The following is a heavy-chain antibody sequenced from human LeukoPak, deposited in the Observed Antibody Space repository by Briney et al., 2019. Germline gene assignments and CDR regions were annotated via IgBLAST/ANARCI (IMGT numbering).Heavy chain of an antibody. CDR1: GGSISSYY. Sequence: SETLSLTCTVSGGSISSYYWSWIRQPPGKRLEWIGYSYYSGSTNYNPSLKSRATIPVDTSKNQFSLKLSSVTAADTAVYYCARHGYYDSSGYYGFDYWGQGTLVTVSS. D-gene: IGHD3-22*01. V-gene: IGHV4-59*08. J-gene: IGHJ4*02. CDR3: ARHGYYDSSGYYGFDY. CDR2: SYYSGST.